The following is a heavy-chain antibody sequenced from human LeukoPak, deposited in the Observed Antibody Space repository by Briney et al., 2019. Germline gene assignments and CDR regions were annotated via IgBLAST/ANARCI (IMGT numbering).Heavy chain of an antibody. J-gene: IGHJ4*02. CDR3: ARDFFHSDISRPFDY. CDR2: IWSDSAEI. D-gene: IGHD3-3*02. Sequence: GGSLRLSCAASGFIFSRYTINWVRQAPGKRLEWVSSIWSDSAEIHYADSVKGRFTISRDNAKDSLYLQMNSLRAEDSAVYYCARDFFHSDISRPFDYWGQGTLVTGSS. CDR1: GFIFSRYT. V-gene: IGHV3-21*01.